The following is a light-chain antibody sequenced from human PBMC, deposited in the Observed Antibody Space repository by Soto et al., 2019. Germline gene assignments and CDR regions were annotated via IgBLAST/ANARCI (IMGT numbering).Light chain of an antibody. Sequence: DIQITQSPASLSSSVRERFTITRLASQDISNYLNWYQQKPGKAPKLLIYDASNLETGVPSRFSGSGSGTDFTFTISSLQPEDFATYYCQQSYSPPPITFGQGTRLENK. CDR3: QQSYSPPPIT. J-gene: IGKJ5*01. V-gene: IGKV1-33*01. CDR1: QDISNY. CDR2: DAS.